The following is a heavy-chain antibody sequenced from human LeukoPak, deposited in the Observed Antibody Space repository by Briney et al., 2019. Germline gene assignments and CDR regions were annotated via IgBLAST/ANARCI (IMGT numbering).Heavy chain of an antibody. D-gene: IGHD5-12*01. CDR2: IYHSGST. V-gene: IGHV4-4*02. Sequence: PSGTLSLTCAVSGGSISSSSWWSWVRQPPGKGLEWIGEIYHSGSTNYNPSLKSRVTISVDKSKNQFSLKLSSVTAADTAVYYCAVGYSGYDLIRGGVDYWGQGTLVTVSS. J-gene: IGHJ4*02. CDR3: AVGYSGYDLIRGGVDY. CDR1: GGSISSSSW.